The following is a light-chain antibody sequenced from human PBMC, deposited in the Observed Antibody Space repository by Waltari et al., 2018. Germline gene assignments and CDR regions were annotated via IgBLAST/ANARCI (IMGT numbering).Light chain of an antibody. CDR2: WPS. CDR3: QQYYSTLT. Sequence: DIVMTQSPDSLAVALGERATIKCKSSQSVLYSSNNKNYLAGYQQKPGKPPKLLIYWPSTREGGVPDRFSGSESGTDFTLTISRLQAEDVAVYYCQQYYSTLTFGPGTKVDIK. CDR1: QSVLYSSNNKNY. V-gene: IGKV4-1*01. J-gene: IGKJ3*01.